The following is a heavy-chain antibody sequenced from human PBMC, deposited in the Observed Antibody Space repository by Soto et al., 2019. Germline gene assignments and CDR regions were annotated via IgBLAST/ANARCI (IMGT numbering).Heavy chain of an antibody. D-gene: IGHD2-2*01. CDR1: GDSISGSQW. CDR2: ISHTGTT. V-gene: IGHV4-4*02. CDR3: ARVISSRDESFDY. J-gene: IGHJ4*02. Sequence: PSETLSLTCAVSGDSISGSQWWSWVRLPPGKGLEWIGEISHTGTTNYNPSLKSRVTMSVDKPKNQFSLNLTSVTAADTAVYYCARVISSRDESFDYWGQGTVVTVSS.